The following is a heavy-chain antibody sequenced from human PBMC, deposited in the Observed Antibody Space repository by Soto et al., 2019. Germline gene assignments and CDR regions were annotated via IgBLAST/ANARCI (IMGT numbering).Heavy chain of an antibody. Sequence: QVQLVQSGAEVRKPGSSVKVSCKASGGTFSRHTISWVRQAPGQGLEWMGGIIPMFGTANYAQKFQGRVTITADESTSTAYRELSGMRSEDTAIYYCARGWGYESSDYYYAYGGQGTLVIVSS. D-gene: IGHD3-22*01. J-gene: IGHJ4*02. CDR2: IIPMFGTA. V-gene: IGHV1-69*01. CDR1: GGTFSRHT. CDR3: ARGWGYESSDYYYAY.